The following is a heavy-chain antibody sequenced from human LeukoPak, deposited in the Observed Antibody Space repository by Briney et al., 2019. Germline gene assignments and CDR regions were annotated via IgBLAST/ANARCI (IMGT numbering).Heavy chain of an antibody. D-gene: IGHD3-10*01. J-gene: IGHJ5*02. CDR2: ISSSSSYT. V-gene: IGHV3-11*05. CDR1: GFTFSDYY. CDR3: AREGGYGPGRGWFDP. Sequence: GGSLRLSCAACGFTFSDYYMTWVRQAPGKGLEWVSYISSSSSYTEYADSVKGRFTISRDNAKNSVYLQMNSLRADDTAVYYCAREGGYGPGRGWFDPWGQGTLVTVSS.